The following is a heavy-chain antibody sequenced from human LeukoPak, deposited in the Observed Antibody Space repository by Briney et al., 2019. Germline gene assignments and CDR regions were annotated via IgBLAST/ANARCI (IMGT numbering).Heavy chain of an antibody. V-gene: IGHV1-2*06. CDR3: ARGRHDYGDYCLNY. CDR1: GYTFTGYY. D-gene: IGHD4-17*01. Sequence: ASVKVSSKASGYTFTGYYMHWVRQAPGQGLEWMGRINPNSGGTNYAQKFQGRVTMTRDTSISTAYMELSRLRSDDTAVYYCARGRHDYGDYCLNYWGQGTLVTVSS. CDR2: INPNSGGT. J-gene: IGHJ4*02.